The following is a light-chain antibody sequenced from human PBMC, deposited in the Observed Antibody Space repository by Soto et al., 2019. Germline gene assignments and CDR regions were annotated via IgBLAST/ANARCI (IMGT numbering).Light chain of an antibody. CDR1: SSDIGDYNF. J-gene: IGLJ1*01. Sequence: QSVLTQPASVSGSPGQSMTISCTGTSSDIGDYNFVSWYQQYPGKAPKLVIYEVSNRPSGVSNRFSASKSGNTASLTISGLQAEDEAAYYCSSYTGTNTLYVFGTGTKVTVL. V-gene: IGLV2-14*01. CDR2: EVS. CDR3: SSYTGTNTLYV.